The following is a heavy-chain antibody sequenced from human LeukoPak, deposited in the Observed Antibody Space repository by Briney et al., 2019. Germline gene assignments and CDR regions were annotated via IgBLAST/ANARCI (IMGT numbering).Heavy chain of an antibody. CDR2: INHGGST. Sequence: PSETLSLTCAVYGGSISGYYWSWIRQPPGKGLEWNGEINHGGSTNYNPSLKSRVTISLDTSKNQFSLKLSSVTAADTAVYYCARGITMVRGVTRGNWFDPWGQGTLVTVSS. V-gene: IGHV4-34*01. D-gene: IGHD3-10*01. CDR1: GGSISGYY. J-gene: IGHJ5*02. CDR3: ARGITMVRGVTRGNWFDP.